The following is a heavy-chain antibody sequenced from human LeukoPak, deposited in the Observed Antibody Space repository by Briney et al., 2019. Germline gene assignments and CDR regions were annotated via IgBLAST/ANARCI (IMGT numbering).Heavy chain of an antibody. CDR2: ISGSGGRT. D-gene: IGHD6-19*01. Sequence: AISGSGGRTYYADSGKGRFTISRDNSKTTLYLQMNSLRAEDTAVYYCAKGLEQWLVWGDFDYWGQGTLVTVSS. J-gene: IGHJ4*02. CDR3: AKGLEQWLVWGDFDY. V-gene: IGHV3-23*01.